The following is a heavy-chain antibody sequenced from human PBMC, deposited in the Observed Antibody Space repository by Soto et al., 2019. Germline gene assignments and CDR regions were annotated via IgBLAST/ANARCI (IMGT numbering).Heavy chain of an antibody. CDR2: INQNGSQR. Sequence: EEQLVESGGGLVQPGESLTLSCRTPGFTFNNYWMSWLRQAPGKGLEWVANINQNGSQRYYVDSVKGRFTFSRDNAKTSLYLQMNSLSVEDTALYYCARFSPSHDTEYWGQGTLVSVSS. V-gene: IGHV3-7*05. J-gene: IGHJ4*02. CDR1: GFTFNNYW. CDR3: ARFSPSHDTEY.